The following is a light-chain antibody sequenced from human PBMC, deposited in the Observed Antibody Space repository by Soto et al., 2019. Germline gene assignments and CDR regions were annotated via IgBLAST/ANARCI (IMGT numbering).Light chain of an antibody. J-gene: IGKJ1*01. CDR3: MQALQTPRT. CDR1: QSLLHSNGYNY. CDR2: LGS. V-gene: IGKV2-28*01. Sequence: DMEMTQSPLSLPVTPGEPASISCRSSQSLLHSNGYNYLDWYLQKPGQSPQLLIYLGSNRSSGVPDRFSGSGSGTDFTLKISRVEAEDVGVYYCMQALQTPRTFGQGTKVEIK.